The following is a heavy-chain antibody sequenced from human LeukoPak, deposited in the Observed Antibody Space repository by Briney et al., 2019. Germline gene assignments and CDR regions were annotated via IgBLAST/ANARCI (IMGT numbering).Heavy chain of an antibody. CDR1: GGSISGYY. CDR3: VRTGYYDSASNSATRHFDY. CDR2: IYSSGST. J-gene: IGHJ4*02. D-gene: IGHD3-22*01. Sequence: PSETLSLTCTLSGGSISGYYWSWIRQPPGKGLEWIGYIYSSGSTNYNPSLKSRITISLGKSKNQFSLRLSSVTATDTAVYYCVRTGYYDSASNSATRHFDYWGQGTLVTVSS. V-gene: IGHV4-59*01.